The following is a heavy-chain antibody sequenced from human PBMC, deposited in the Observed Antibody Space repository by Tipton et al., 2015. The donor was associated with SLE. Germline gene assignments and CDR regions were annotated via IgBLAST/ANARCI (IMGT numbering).Heavy chain of an antibody. CDR1: GFTFSGHA. V-gene: IGHV3-30*04. J-gene: IGHJ4*02. CDR3: ARDAYSTSSPHFDF. CDR2: MSYDGSVT. Sequence: SLRLSCAASGFTFSGHALHWVRQAPGKGLEWLALMSYDGSVTHYADSGKGRFTISRDNSKNTLYLQMNSLRAEDTAVYYCARDAYSTSSPHFDFWGQGTLVAVSS. D-gene: IGHD6-6*01.